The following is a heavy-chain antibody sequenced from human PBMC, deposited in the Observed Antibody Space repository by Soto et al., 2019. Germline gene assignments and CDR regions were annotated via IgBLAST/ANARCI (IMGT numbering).Heavy chain of an antibody. D-gene: IGHD6-13*01. J-gene: IGHJ2*01. CDR1: GDSVSSNSAA. V-gene: IGHV6-1*01. Sequence: SQTLSLTCAISGDSVSSNSAAWNWIRQSPSRGLEWLGRTYYRSKWYNDYAVSVKSRITINPDTSKNQFSLQLNSVTPEDTAVDYCARAYSSSWYNHWYFDLWGRGTLVTVSS. CDR2: TYYRSKWYN. CDR3: ARAYSSSWYNHWYFDL.